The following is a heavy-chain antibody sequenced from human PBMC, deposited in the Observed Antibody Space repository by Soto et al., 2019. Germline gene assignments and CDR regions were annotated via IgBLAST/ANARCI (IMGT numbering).Heavy chain of an antibody. J-gene: IGHJ4*02. CDR3: AKVLQKYSYLDY. CDR1: GFTFSSYA. Sequence: EVQLLESGGGLVQPGGSLRLSCAASGFTFSSYAMSWVRQAPGKGLEWVSAISGSGGSTYYADSVKGRFTISRDNSKNTLYQQMNSLRAEDTAVYYCAKVLQKYSYLDYWGQGTLVTVSS. V-gene: IGHV3-23*01. D-gene: IGHD5-18*01. CDR2: ISGSGGST.